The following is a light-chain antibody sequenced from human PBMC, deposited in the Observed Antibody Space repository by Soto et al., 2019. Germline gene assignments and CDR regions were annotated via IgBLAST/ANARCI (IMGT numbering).Light chain of an antibody. Sequence: EIVMTQSPATLSVSPGERATLSCRASQSVSSTFAWYQQKPGQAPRLLIYDASTRATGIPARFSGSGSGTEFTLTISSLQSEDFALYYCQQYKDWPLTFGGGTKVEIK. CDR2: DAS. J-gene: IGKJ4*01. CDR1: QSVSST. V-gene: IGKV3-15*01. CDR3: QQYKDWPLT.